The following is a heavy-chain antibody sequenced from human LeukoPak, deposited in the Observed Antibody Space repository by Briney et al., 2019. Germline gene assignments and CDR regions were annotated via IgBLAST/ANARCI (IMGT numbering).Heavy chain of an antibody. V-gene: IGHV3-30-3*01. CDR2: ISYDGGNK. CDR1: GFTFSSYA. J-gene: IGHJ3*02. D-gene: IGHD3-3*01. Sequence: TGGSLRLSCAASGFTFSSYAMHWVRQAPGKGLEWVAVISYDGGNKYYADSVKGRFTISRDNSKNTLYLQMNSLRAEDTAVYYCASFRFLEWLLSPPNASDIWGQGTMVTVSS. CDR3: ASFRFLEWLLSPPNASDI.